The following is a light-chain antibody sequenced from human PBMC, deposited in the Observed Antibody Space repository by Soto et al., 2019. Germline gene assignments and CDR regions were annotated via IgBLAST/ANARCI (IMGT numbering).Light chain of an antibody. CDR3: QQRHMWPIT. V-gene: IGKV3-11*01. CDR1: QSFRGL. Sequence: EVVLTQSPVTLSLSPGERATLSCRASQSFRGLLAWYQQKPGQAPRLLIYDAYNRATGIPPRFSGSGSATDLNLTISSLEPEDSAVYYCQQRHMWPITFGQGTRLEIK. J-gene: IGKJ5*01. CDR2: DAY.